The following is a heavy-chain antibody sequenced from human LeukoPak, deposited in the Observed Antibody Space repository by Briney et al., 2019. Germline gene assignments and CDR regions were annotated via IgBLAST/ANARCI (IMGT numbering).Heavy chain of an antibody. J-gene: IGHJ5*02. Sequence: TSETLSLTCTVSGGSISSSSYYWGWIRQPPGKGLEWIGSIYYDGSTYYNPSLKSRVTISVDTSKNQFSLKLSSVTAADTAVYYCARHSRGGAHYNWFDPWGQGTLVTVSS. V-gene: IGHV4-39*01. D-gene: IGHD1-26*01. CDR2: IYYDGST. CDR3: ARHSRGGAHYNWFDP. CDR1: GGSISSSSYY.